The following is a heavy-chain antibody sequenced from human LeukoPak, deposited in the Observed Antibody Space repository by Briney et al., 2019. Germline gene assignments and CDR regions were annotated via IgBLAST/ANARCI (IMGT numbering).Heavy chain of an antibody. V-gene: IGHV1-24*01. D-gene: IGHD2-2*01. Sequence: ASVKVSRKVSGYTLTELSMHWVRQAPGKGLEWMGGFDPEDGETIYAQKFQGRVTMTEDTSTDTAYMELSSLRSEDTAVYYCARVSSTSWYYYYMDVWGKGTTVTVSS. J-gene: IGHJ6*03. CDR2: FDPEDGET. CDR3: ARVSSTSWYYYYMDV. CDR1: GYTLTELS.